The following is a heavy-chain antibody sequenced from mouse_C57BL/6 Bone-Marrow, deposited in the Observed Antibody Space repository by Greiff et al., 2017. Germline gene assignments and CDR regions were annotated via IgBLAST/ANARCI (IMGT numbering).Heavy chain of an antibody. CDR1: GFSLSTFGMG. CDR3: ARLLGLLFLDYAMDY. J-gene: IGHJ4*01. Sequence: QVTLKVSGPGILQPSQTLSLTCSFSGFSLSTFGMGVGWIRQPSGKGLEWLAHIWWDDDKYYNPALKSRLTISKDTSKNQVFLKIANVDTADTATYYCARLLGLLFLDYAMDYWGQGTSVTVSS. D-gene: IGHD2-10*01. V-gene: IGHV8-8*01. CDR2: IWWDDDK.